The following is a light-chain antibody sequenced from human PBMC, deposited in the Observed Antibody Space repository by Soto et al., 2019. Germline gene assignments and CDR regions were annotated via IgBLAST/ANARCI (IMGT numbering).Light chain of an antibody. J-gene: IGLJ3*02. V-gene: IGLV2-23*01. CDR1: SRDVGSYNL. Sequence: QSALTQPASVSGSPGQSITISCTGTSRDVGSYNLVSWYQQHPGKAPKLMIYEGSKRPSGVSNRFAGSKSGNTASLTIYGLQAEDEADYYCCSYAGSSTSWVFGGGTKVTVL. CDR3: CSYAGSSTSWV. CDR2: EGS.